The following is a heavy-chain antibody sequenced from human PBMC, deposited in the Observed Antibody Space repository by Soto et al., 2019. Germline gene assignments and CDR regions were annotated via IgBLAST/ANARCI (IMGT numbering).Heavy chain of an antibody. CDR3: ARPTGYYYDSSGSFDY. CDR2: IIPIFGTA. CDR1: GGTFSSYA. D-gene: IGHD3-22*01. Sequence: GASVKVSCKASGGTFSSYAISWVRQAPGQGLEWMGGIIPIFGTANYAQKFQGRVTITADESTSTAYMELSSLRSEDTAVYYCARPTGYYYDSSGSFDYWGQGTLVTVS. V-gene: IGHV1-69*13. J-gene: IGHJ4*02.